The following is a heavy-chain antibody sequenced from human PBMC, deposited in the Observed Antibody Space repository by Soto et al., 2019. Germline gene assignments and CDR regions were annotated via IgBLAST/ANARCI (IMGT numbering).Heavy chain of an antibody. CDR3: ATNYGSGSTHFDY. CDR2: VIPMVGMS. CDR1: RGTFSYNT. J-gene: IGHJ4*02. Sequence: QVQLVQSGAEVKKPGSSVKVSCTASRGTFSYNTISWVRQAPGQGLEWMGRVIPMVGMSSYAQKFQGRLTITAEKSTSTVYMVLNSLRPEDTAVYYCATNYGSGSTHFDYWGQGTLVTVSS. D-gene: IGHD3-10*01. V-gene: IGHV1-69*02.